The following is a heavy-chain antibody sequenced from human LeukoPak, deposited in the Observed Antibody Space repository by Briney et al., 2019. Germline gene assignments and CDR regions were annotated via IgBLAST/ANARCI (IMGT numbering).Heavy chain of an antibody. CDR1: GFTFSRHG. Sequence: GGSLRLSCAASGFTFSRHGMHWVRQAPGKGLEWVAVIGDTGRAKYYADSVKGRFTISRDNSKNTLYLQMNSLRAEDTAVYYCARERIVVVAATLDYWGQGTLVTVSS. CDR2: IGDTGRAK. J-gene: IGHJ4*02. V-gene: IGHV3-30*03. CDR3: ARERIVVVAATLDY. D-gene: IGHD2-15*01.